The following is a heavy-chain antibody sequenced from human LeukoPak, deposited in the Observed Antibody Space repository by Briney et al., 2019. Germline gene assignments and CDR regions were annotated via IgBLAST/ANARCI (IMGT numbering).Heavy chain of an antibody. CDR3: ARVVYSGYDFRGAMDV. CDR1: GGSISSYY. V-gene: IGHV4-59*01. D-gene: IGHD5-12*01. CDR2: IYYTGST. J-gene: IGHJ6*03. Sequence: TSETLSLTCTVSGGSISSYYWSWIRQPPGKGLEWIGYIYYTGSTNHNPSLKSRVTISVDTSKNQFSLKLSSVTAADTAVYYCARVVYSGYDFRGAMDVWGKGTTVTVSS.